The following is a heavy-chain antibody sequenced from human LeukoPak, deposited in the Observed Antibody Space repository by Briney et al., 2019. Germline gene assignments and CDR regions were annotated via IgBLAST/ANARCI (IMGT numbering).Heavy chain of an antibody. J-gene: IGHJ5*01. CDR1: GFTFSSHA. CDR2: IGGAGDT. V-gene: IGHV3-23*01. CDR3: VKDYCHGGFCPFPFFDS. Sequence: GRSLRLSCAVSGFTFSSHAMSWVRQASGKGLEWVSLIGGAGDTFYADSVKGRFVLSRDNSRNTVYLQMNSLRAEDTATYYCVKDYCHGGFCPFPFFDSWGQGTLVTVSS. D-gene: IGHD2-15*01.